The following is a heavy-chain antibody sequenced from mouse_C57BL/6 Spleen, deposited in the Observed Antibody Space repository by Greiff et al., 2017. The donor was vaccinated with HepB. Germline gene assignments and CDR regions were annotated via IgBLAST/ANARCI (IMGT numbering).Heavy chain of an antibody. Sequence: ESGPGLVKPSQSLSLTCSVTGYSITSGYYWNWIRQFPGNKLEWMGYISYDGSNNYNPSLKNRISITRDTSKNQFFLKLNSVTTEDTATYYCARVGYYGSSRYFDVWGTGTTVTVSS. V-gene: IGHV3-6*01. D-gene: IGHD1-1*01. J-gene: IGHJ1*03. CDR1: GYSITSGYY. CDR3: ARVGYYGSSRYFDV. CDR2: ISYDGSN.